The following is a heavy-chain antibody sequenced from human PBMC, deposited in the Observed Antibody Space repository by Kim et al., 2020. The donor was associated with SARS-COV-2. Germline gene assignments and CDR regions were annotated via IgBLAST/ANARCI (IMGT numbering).Heavy chain of an antibody. J-gene: IGHJ5*02. D-gene: IGHD4-17*01. Sequence: SSRSYIYYADSVKGRFTISRDNAKNSLYLQMNSLRSEDTAVYYCARYGLPWGQGTLVTVSS. CDR3: ARYGLP. CDR2: SSRSYI. V-gene: IGHV3-21*01.